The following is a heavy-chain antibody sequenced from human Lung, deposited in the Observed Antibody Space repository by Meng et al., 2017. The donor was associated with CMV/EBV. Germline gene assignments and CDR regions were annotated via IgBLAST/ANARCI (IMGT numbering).Heavy chain of an antibody. Sequence: ASVXVSXKASGYTFTSYYMHWVRQATGQGLEWMGRINPSSGNTSYAQKFQGRVTMTRDTSTSTVYMELSSLRSEDTAVYYCARLGYYDSRLVGDYFDSWGQGXLGTVSS. J-gene: IGHJ4*02. V-gene: IGHV1-46*01. CDR2: INPSSGNT. CDR1: GYTFTSYY. D-gene: IGHD3-22*01. CDR3: ARLGYYDSRLVGDYFDS.